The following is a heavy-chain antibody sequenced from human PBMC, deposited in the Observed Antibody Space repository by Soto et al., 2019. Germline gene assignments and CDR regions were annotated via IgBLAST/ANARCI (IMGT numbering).Heavy chain of an antibody. CDR1: GYSFTSYW. CDR2: IDPSDSYT. Sequence: EVQLVQSGAEVKKPGESLRISCKGSGYSFTSYWIAWVRQMPGKGLEWMGRIDPSDSYTNYSPSFQGHVTISADKSISTAYLQWSSLKASDTAMYYCASRPCGSRHYYYYGIDVWGQGTTVTVSS. CDR3: ASRPCGSRHYYYYGIDV. V-gene: IGHV5-10-1*01. J-gene: IGHJ6*02. D-gene: IGHD3-10*01.